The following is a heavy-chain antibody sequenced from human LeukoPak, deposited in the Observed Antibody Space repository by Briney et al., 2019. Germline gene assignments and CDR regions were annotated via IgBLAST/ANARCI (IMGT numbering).Heavy chain of an antibody. CDR1: GFTFSSYG. D-gene: IGHD6-13*01. V-gene: IGHV3-23*01. CDR3: ARVGALSSSWLLY. J-gene: IGHJ4*02. CDR2: ISGSGGST. Sequence: PGGSLRLSCEASGFTFSSYGMSWVRQAPGKGLEWVSAISGSGGSTYYADSVKGRFTISRDNAKNSLYLQMNSLRAEDTAVYFCARVGALSSSWLLYWGQGTLVTVSS.